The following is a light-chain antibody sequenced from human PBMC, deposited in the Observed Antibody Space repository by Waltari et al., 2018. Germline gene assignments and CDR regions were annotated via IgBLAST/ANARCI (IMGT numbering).Light chain of an antibody. CDR2: GAS. J-gene: IGKJ1*01. CDR1: QSVSRA. CDR3: QHYLRLPVT. V-gene: IGKV3-20*01. Sequence: EIVLTQSPGTLSLYLGERDTVSCRTSQSVSRALAWYQQKPGQAPRLLIYGASTRATGIPDRFSGSGSGTDFSLTISRLEPDDFAVYYCQHYLRLPVTFGQGTTVEI.